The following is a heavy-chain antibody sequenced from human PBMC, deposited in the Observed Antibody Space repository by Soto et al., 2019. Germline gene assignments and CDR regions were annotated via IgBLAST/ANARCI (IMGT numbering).Heavy chain of an antibody. CDR3: AKDLGPLWFGELFGQADY. CDR1: GVAFSSYA. D-gene: IGHD3-10*01. J-gene: IGHJ4*02. CDR2: ISGSGGST. Sequence: PGGSLRLSCAASGVAFSSYAMSWVRQAPGKGLEWVSAISGSGGSTYYADSVKGRFTISRDNSKNTLYLQMNSLRAEDTAVYYCAKDLGPLWFGELFGQADYWGQGTLVTVSS. V-gene: IGHV3-23*01.